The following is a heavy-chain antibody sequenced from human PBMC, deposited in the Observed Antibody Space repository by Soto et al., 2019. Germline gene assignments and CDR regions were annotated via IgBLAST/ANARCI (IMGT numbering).Heavy chain of an antibody. D-gene: IGHD2-15*01. CDR3: ARIEGGSCYLNDAFDI. Sequence: PTLVNPTQTLTLTCTFPGFSLSTSGMCVSWIRQPPGKALEWLALIDWDDDKYYSTSLKTRLTISKDTSKNQVVLTMTNMDPVDTATYYCARIEGGSCYLNDAFDIWGQGTMVTVSS. J-gene: IGHJ3*02. V-gene: IGHV2-70*01. CDR2: IDWDDDK. CDR1: GFSLSTSGMC.